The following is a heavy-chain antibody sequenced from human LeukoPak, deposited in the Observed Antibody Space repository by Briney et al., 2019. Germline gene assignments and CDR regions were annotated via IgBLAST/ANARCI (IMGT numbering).Heavy chain of an antibody. J-gene: IGHJ3*01. V-gene: IGHV4-4*07. CDR1: GAHISNYY. Sequence: SETLSLACTVSGAHISNYYWTWVRQSAAQGLEWIGRLHASESTIYNPSLKSRVTMSIDTSKDQLSLTLTSVTAADSAVYYCASLSSGAAFDVWGQGTVVTVSS. CDR3: ASLSSGAAFDV. CDR2: LHASEST. D-gene: IGHD3-22*01.